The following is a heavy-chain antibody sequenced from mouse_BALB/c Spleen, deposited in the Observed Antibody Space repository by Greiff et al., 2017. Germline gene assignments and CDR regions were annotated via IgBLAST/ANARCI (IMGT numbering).Heavy chain of an antibody. CDR2: ISSGGSYT. CDR3: ARHESSITTVVARYAMDY. Sequence: EVQLVESGGDLVKPGGSLKLSCAASGFTFSSYGMSWVRQTPDKRLEWVATISSGGSYTYYPDSVKGRFTISRDNAKNTLYLQMSSLKSEDTAMYYCARHESSITTVVARYAMDYWGQGTSVTVSS. J-gene: IGHJ4*01. V-gene: IGHV5-6*01. CDR1: GFTFSSYG. D-gene: IGHD1-1*01.